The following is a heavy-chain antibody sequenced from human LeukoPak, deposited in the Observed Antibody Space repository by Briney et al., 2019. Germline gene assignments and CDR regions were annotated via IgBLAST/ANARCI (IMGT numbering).Heavy chain of an antibody. CDR1: GFTFNNYW. D-gene: IGHD4-17*01. J-gene: IGHJ4*02. V-gene: IGHV3-74*01. Sequence: GGSLRLSCAASGFTFNNYWMHWVRQAPGKGLVWVSRINSDGSSTSYADSVKGRFTISRDNAKNTLYRQMNSLRAEDTAVYYCTRAVTTMAGNTIDYWGQGTLVTVSS. CDR2: INSDGSST. CDR3: TRAVTTMAGNTIDY.